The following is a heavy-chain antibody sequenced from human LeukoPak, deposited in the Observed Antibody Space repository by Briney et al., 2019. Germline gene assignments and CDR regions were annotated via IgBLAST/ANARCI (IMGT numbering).Heavy chain of an antibody. CDR1: GFTFSGSA. CDR3: TSSVVYSVYSDY. V-gene: IGHV3-73*01. D-gene: IGHD2-21*01. CDR2: IRSKANSYAT. J-gene: IGHJ4*02. Sequence: GGSLRLSCAASGFTFSGSAMHWVRQASGKGLEWVGRIRSKANSYATAYAASVKGRFTISRDDSKNTAYLQMNSLKTEDTAVYYCTSSVVYSVYSDYWGQGTLVTASS.